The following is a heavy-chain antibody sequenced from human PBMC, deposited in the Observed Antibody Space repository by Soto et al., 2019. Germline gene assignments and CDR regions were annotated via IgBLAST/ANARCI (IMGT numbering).Heavy chain of an antibody. CDR2: IYPGDSDT. D-gene: IGHD3-22*01. Sequence: GESLKISCKGSGYSFTSYWIGWVRQMPGKGLEWMGIIYPGDSDTRYSPSFQGQVTTSADKSTSTAYLQWSSLKASDTAMYYCARPPNTYDSSGYYYLSYFDYWGQGTLVTVSS. CDR3: ARPPNTYDSSGYYYLSYFDY. J-gene: IGHJ4*02. V-gene: IGHV5-51*01. CDR1: GYSFTSYW.